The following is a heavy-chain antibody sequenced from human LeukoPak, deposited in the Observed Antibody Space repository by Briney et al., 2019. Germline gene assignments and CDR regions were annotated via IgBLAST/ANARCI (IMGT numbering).Heavy chain of an antibody. V-gene: IGHV3-21*01. D-gene: IGHD5-12*01. CDR3: ATCSAYDPPPPNYYYSALDV. CDR2: ISSGSTYI. CDR1: GFTFSSYT. J-gene: IGHJ6*02. Sequence: GGSLRLSCAASGFTFSSYTMNWVRQAPGKGLEWVSSISSGSTYIYYADSVKGRFTISRDNAKDSLYLQMNSLRAEDTAVYFCATCSAYDPPPPNYYYSALDVWGQGTTVTVSS.